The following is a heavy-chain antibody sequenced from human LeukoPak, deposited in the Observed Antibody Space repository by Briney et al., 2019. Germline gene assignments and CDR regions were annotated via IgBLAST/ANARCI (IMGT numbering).Heavy chain of an antibody. Sequence: PGRSLRLSCAASGFTFSSYAMHWVRQALGKGLEWVAVISYDGSNKYYADSVKGRFTISRDNSKNTLYLQMNSLRAEDTALYYCAILTKGDYWGQGTLVTVSS. CDR3: AILTKGDY. D-gene: IGHD2/OR15-2a*01. CDR2: ISYDGSNK. V-gene: IGHV3-30-3*01. CDR1: GFTFSSYA. J-gene: IGHJ4*02.